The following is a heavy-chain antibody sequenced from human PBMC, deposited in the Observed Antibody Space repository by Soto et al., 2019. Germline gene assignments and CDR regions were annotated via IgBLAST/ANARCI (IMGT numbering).Heavy chain of an antibody. CDR2: IHYTGST. Sequence: SETLSLTCTVSGGSMSRYYWTWIRQPPGKGLEWIGNIHYTGSTNYNPSLKSRVTLLLGTSTSQFSLKVSSVTAADTAAYYCARDLPISPTDGPLVPWGHGTLLTASS. CDR3: ARDLPISPTDGPLVP. V-gene: IGHV4-59*01. CDR1: GGSMSRYY. J-gene: IGHJ5*02.